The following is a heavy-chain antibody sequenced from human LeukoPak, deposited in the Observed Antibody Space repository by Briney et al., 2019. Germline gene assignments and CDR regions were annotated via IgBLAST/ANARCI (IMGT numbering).Heavy chain of an antibody. V-gene: IGHV3-66*04. CDR1: GFTVSSNY. CDR2: IYSGGST. Sequence: GGSLRLSCAASGFTVSSNYMSWVRQAPGKGLEWVSAIYSGGSTYYADSVKGRFTISRDNSKNTLYLQMNSLRAEDTAVYYCARHLWFGELAGWGQGTLVTVSS. J-gene: IGHJ4*02. D-gene: IGHD3-10*01. CDR3: ARHLWFGELAG.